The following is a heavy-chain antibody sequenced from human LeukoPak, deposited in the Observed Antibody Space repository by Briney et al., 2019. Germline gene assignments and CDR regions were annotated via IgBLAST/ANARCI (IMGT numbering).Heavy chain of an antibody. CDR1: GFTFSSYG. CDR2: IWYDGSNK. Sequence: GGSLRLSYAASGFTFSSYGMHWVRQAPGKGLEWVAVIWYDGSNKYYADSVKGRFTISRDNSKNTLYLQMNSLRAEDTAVYYCAKTRYSSSSSGAVGYWGQGTLVTVSS. D-gene: IGHD6-6*01. V-gene: IGHV3-33*06. J-gene: IGHJ4*02. CDR3: AKTRYSSSSSGAVGY.